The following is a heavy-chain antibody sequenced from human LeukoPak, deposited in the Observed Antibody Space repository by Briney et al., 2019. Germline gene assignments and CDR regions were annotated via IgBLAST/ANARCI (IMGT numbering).Heavy chain of an antibody. CDR2: IYCSGST. J-gene: IGHJ4*02. V-gene: IGHV4-59*01. Sequence: SETLSLTCTVSGGSISSYYWSWIRQPPGKGLEWIGYIYCSGSTNYNPSLKSRVTISVDTSKNQFSLKLSSVTAADTAVYYCARDGSAAGMDYWGQGTLVTVSS. CDR3: ARDGSAAGMDY. D-gene: IGHD6-13*01. CDR1: GGSISSYY.